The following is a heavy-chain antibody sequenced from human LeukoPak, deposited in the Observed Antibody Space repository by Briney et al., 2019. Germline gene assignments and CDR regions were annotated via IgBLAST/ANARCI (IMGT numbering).Heavy chain of an antibody. CDR2: INPSGGST. V-gene: IGHV1-46*01. Sequence: ASVKVSCKASGYTFTSYYMHWVRQVPGQGLEWMGIINPSGGSTSYAQKFQGRVTMTRDTSTSTVYMELSSLRSEDTAVYYCARAPTLSTVTTHFDYWGQGTLVTVSS. D-gene: IGHD4-17*01. CDR1: GYTFTSYY. J-gene: IGHJ4*02. CDR3: ARAPTLSTVTTHFDY.